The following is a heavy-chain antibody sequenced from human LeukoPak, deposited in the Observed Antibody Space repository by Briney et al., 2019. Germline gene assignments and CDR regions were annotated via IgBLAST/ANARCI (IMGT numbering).Heavy chain of an antibody. Sequence: TLSLTCTVSGGSISSGGYYWGWIRQPPGKGLEWNGYIYHSGSTYYNPSLKSRVTISVDRSKNQFSLKLSSVPAADTAVYYCAREGTLVGATMDLDYWGQGILVTVSS. J-gene: IGHJ4*02. CDR3: AREGTLVGATMDLDY. D-gene: IGHD1-26*01. V-gene: IGHV4-30-2*01. CDR1: GGSISSGGYY. CDR2: IYHSGST.